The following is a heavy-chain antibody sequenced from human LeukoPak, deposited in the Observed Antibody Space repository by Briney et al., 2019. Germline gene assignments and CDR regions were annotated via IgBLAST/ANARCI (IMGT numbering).Heavy chain of an antibody. V-gene: IGHV1-2*02. D-gene: IGHD5-18*01. J-gene: IGHJ4*02. CDR3: ARIDTAMVTGFDY. CDR2: INPNSGGT. CDR1: XYXFIXYY. Sequence: VTVSXXAXXYXFIXYYMHWVRQAPGQGLEWMGWINPNSGGTNYAQKFQGRVTMTRDTSISTAYMELSRLRSDDTAVYYCARIDTAMVTGFDYWGQGTLVTVSS.